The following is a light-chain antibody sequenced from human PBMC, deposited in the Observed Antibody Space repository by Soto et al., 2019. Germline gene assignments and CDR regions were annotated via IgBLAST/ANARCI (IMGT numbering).Light chain of an antibody. V-gene: IGKV3-11*01. CDR3: QQRSTWPLT. CDR1: XXXXXX. CDR2: DAS. J-gene: IGKJ4*01. Sequence: EIVLTQSPXXXXLSPXXXXXXXXXXXXXXXXXLAWYQQKPGQAPRLLNYDASNRANGIPARFSGSGSGTDFTLTISSLEPEDFAVYYCQQRSTWPLTFGGGTKVEIK.